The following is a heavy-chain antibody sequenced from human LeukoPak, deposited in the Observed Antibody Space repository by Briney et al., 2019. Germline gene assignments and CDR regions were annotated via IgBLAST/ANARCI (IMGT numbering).Heavy chain of an antibody. Sequence: GGSLRLSCAASGFTSSSYAMSWVRQAPGKGLEWVSAISGSGGSTYYADSVKGRFTISRDNSKNTLYLQMNSLRAEDTAVYYCAKGGGWLQSRLFDYWGQGTLVTVSS. J-gene: IGHJ4*02. CDR3: AKGGGWLQSRLFDY. CDR2: ISGSGGST. V-gene: IGHV3-23*01. D-gene: IGHD5-24*01. CDR1: GFTSSSYA.